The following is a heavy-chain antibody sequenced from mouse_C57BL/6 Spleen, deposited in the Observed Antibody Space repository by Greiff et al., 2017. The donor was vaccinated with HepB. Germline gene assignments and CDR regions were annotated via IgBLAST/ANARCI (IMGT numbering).Heavy chain of an antibody. CDR3: ARGGQLDY. CDR1: GYTFTSYW. J-gene: IGHJ2*01. V-gene: IGHV1-59*01. CDR2: IDPSDSYT. Sequence: QVQLQQPGAELVRPGTSVKLSCKASGYTFTSYWMHWVKQRPGQGLEWIGVIDPSDSYTNYNQKFKGKATLTVDTSSSTAYMQLSSLTSEDSAVYYCARGGQLDYWGQGTTLTVSS. D-gene: IGHD3-3*01.